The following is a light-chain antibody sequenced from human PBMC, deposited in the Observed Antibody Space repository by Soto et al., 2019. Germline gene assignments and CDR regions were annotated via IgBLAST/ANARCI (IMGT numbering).Light chain of an antibody. CDR1: QSVTSH. CDR3: QQYAYWPET. J-gene: IGKJ1*01. CDR2: GAS. V-gene: IGKV3-15*01. Sequence: EIVLTQSPATLSVSPGESATLSCRASQSVTSHLAWYQQKPGQAPRLLIFGASTRATGIPARFSGSGSGTNFTLAISSLQSEDFAVYYCQQYAYWPETFGQGTKVDIK.